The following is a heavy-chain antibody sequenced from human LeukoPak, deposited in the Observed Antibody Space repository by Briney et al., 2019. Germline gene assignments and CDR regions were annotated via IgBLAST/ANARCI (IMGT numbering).Heavy chain of an antibody. Sequence: GRSLRLSCVVSGFTVISNYMSWVRQAPGKGMGWVSIIYSAGSTFYADSVKGRFTISRDNSKNTVYLQMNSLRAEDTAVYYCARANSATIPGVDPWGQGTLVTVSS. CDR2: IYSAGST. CDR3: ARANSATIPGVDP. CDR1: GFTVISNY. V-gene: IGHV3-53*01. J-gene: IGHJ5*02. D-gene: IGHD1-26*01.